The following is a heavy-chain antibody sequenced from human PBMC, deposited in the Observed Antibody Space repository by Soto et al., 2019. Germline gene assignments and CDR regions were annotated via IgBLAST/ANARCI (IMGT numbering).Heavy chain of an antibody. CDR3: ARGLGYYDFCSGYYTGGNYNYYGMDV. J-gene: IGHJ6*02. CDR1: GGSFSGYY. D-gene: IGHD3-3*01. Sequence: ETLSVTCAVYGGSFSGYYWSWIRQPPGKGLEWIGEINHSGSTNYNPSLKSRVTISVDTSKNQFSLKLSSVTAADTAVYYCARGLGYYDFCSGYYTGGNYNYYGMDVWCQGTTVT. CDR2: INHSGST. V-gene: IGHV4-34*01.